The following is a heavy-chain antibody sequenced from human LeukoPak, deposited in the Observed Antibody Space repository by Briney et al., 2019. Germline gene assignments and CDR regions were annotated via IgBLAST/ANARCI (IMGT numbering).Heavy chain of an antibody. CDR2: IYYSGST. CDR1: GGSISSSSYY. D-gene: IGHD3-22*01. Sequence: SETLSLTCTVSGGSISSSSYYWGWIRQPPGKGLEWIGYIYYSGSTNYNPSLKSRVTISVDTSKNQFSLKLSSVTAADTAVYYCARDGSSGYNGWFDPWGQGTLVTVSS. CDR3: ARDGSSGYNGWFDP. V-gene: IGHV4-61*01. J-gene: IGHJ5*02.